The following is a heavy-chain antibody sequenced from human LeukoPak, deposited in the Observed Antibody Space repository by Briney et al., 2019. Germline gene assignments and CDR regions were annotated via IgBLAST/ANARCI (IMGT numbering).Heavy chain of an antibody. J-gene: IGHJ4*02. CDR2: ISAYNGNT. D-gene: IGHD3-10*01. CDR1: GYTFTSYY. V-gene: IGHV1-18*04. Sequence: GASVKVSCKASGYTFTSYYMHWVRQAPGQGLEWMGWISAYNGNTKSAQNLQGRVIMTTDTSTNTAHMELRSLRSDDTAVYYCARIASDGSGTNHYWGQGTQVIVSS. CDR3: ARIASDGSGTNHY.